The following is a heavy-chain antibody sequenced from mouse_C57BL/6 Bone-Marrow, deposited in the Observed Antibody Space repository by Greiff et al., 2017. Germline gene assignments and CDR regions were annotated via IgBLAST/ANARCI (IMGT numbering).Heavy chain of an antibody. CDR3: VKADYGSSHDY. CDR2: IRNKANGYTT. CDR1: GFTFTDYY. Sequence: EVKLVESGGGLVQPGASLRLSCAASGFTFTDYYMSWVRQPPGKAPVWLALIRNKANGYTTEYTASVKGRFTISRDNSQNILYLQMNTLRAEDSATYYCVKADYGSSHDYWGQGTTLTVSS. J-gene: IGHJ2*01. D-gene: IGHD1-1*01. V-gene: IGHV7-4*01.